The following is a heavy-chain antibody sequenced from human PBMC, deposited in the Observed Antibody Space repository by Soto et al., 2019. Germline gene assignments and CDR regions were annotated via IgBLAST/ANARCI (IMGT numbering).Heavy chain of an antibody. CDR2: ISSSGSTI. D-gene: IGHD3-10*01. V-gene: IGHV3-11*01. J-gene: IGHJ4*02. CDR1: GFTFSDYY. CDR3: PRSLPYGNYYFDF. Sequence: QVQLVGSGGGLVKPGGSLRLSCAASGFTFSDYYMTWIRQAPGKGLEWLSSISSSGSTISYADSVKGRFIISRDNAKNSLSLQLKSLRAEDTAVYYCPRSLPYGNYYFDFWGQGTLVTVSS.